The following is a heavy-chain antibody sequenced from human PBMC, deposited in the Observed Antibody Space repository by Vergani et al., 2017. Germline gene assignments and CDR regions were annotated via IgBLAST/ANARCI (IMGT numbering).Heavy chain of an antibody. J-gene: IGHJ4*02. D-gene: IGHD3-22*01. CDR1: GGTFGSHT. CDR2: VIHHLEIT. Sequence: QVQLEHSGAEVKKPGSSVTVSCRASGGTFGSHTISWVRQAPGQGLEWVGRVIHHLEITPLAQHWQGRVIITADKSKDKAYMELVSLRPEDTAVYYCAGEGNYYDRTGFGPEGSFDWGPGTLVTVSS. V-gene: IGHV1-69*04. CDR3: AGEGNYYDRTGFGPEGSFD.